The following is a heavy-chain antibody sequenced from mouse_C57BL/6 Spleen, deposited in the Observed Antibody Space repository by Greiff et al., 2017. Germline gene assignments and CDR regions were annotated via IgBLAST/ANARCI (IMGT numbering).Heavy chain of an antibody. CDR3: ASREGLRRGYAMDY. V-gene: IGHV1-82*01. Sequence: QVQLQQSGPELVKPGASVKISCKASGYAFSSSWMNWVKPRPGKGLEWIGRIYPGDGDTNYNGKFKGKATLTADKSSSTAYMQLSSLTSEDSAVYFCASREGLRRGYAMDYWGQGTSVTVSS. CDR2: IYPGDGDT. D-gene: IGHD2-4*01. CDR1: GYAFSSSW. J-gene: IGHJ4*01.